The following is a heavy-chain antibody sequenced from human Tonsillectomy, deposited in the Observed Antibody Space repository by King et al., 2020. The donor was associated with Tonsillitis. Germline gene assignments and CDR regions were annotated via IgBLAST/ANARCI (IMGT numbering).Heavy chain of an antibody. Sequence: QLVQSGPEVKKPGTSVKVSCKASGFTFTSSAMQWVRQARGQRLEWIGWIVVGSGHANDAQKFQERGTITRDMSTSTAYMELRSLRSEDTAVYYFAADPGYDILSHYYSGMDVWGQGTTVTVSS. CDR2: IVVGSGHA. J-gene: IGHJ6*02. V-gene: IGHV1-58*02. D-gene: IGHD3-9*01. CDR1: GFTFTSSA. CDR3: AADPGYDILSHYYSGMDV.